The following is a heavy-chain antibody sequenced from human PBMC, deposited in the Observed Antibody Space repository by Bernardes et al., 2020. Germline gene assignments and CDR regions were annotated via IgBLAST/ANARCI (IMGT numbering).Heavy chain of an antibody. V-gene: IGHV4-59*01. CDR1: GGSISSYY. Sequence: SETLSLTCTVSGGSISSYYWSWIRQPPGKGLEWIGHIYNTGSTNYNPSLKSRLTISLDTSKKQFSLKLSAVTAADTAVYYCARGHNWNFANYYFYGMDVWGQGTTVTVSS. D-gene: IGHD1-7*01. J-gene: IGHJ6*02. CDR2: IYNTGST. CDR3: ARGHNWNFANYYFYGMDV.